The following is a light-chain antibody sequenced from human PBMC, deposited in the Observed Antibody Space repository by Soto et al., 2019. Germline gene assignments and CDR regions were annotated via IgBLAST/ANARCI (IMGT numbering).Light chain of an antibody. CDR3: MQATDFPRT. CDR2: QVS. J-gene: IGKJ1*01. V-gene: IGKV2-24*01. CDR1: RSLLHDNGNTY. Sequence: DIVMTQTPLSSPVTLGQPASISCRSSRSLLHDNGNTYLSWLQQRPGQPPRLPINQVSHRLSGVPDRFSGSGAGTDFTLKISRGEAEDVGVYYCMQATDFPRTFGQGTKVEIK.